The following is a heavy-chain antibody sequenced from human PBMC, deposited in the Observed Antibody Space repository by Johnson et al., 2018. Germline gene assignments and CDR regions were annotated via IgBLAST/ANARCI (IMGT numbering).Heavy chain of an antibody. CDR3: ARDELKAPFWSGYYTNCVDP. CDR2: ISSGGSFI. J-gene: IGHJ5*02. Sequence: QVQLVQSGGGLVKPGGSLRLSCAASGFTFSDSYMSWIRQAPGKGLEWVSHISSGGSFIYYADSVKGRFTISRDNAKNSLYLQMNSLRAEDTAGYYCARDELKAPFWSGYYTNCVDPWGQGTLVTVSS. V-gene: IGHV3-11*04. D-gene: IGHD3-3*01. CDR1: GFTFSDSY.